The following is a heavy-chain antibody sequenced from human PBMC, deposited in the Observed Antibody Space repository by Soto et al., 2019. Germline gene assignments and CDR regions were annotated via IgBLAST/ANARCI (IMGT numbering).Heavy chain of an antibody. Sequence: QVQLQESGPGLVKPSETLSLTCSASGDSINNYYWSWIRQPPGKGLEWIGHIYYSGSANFNPSLKSRVTISIDTSKTQFSLRLSAVTAADTAVYYCARDRGRYYDSGSYNWVDPWGQGIMVTVSS. CDR3: ARDRGRYYDSGSYNWVDP. CDR2: IYYSGSA. J-gene: IGHJ5*02. D-gene: IGHD3-10*01. V-gene: IGHV4-59*01. CDR1: GDSINNYY.